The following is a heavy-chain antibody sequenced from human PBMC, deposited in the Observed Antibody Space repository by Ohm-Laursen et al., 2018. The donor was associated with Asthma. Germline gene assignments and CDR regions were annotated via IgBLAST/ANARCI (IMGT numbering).Heavy chain of an antibody. CDR3: ARGPYRYSDSYRVGFDI. V-gene: IGHV1-8*01. Sequence: ASVKVSCKASGDTFTNYDINWVRQATGQGLEWMGWMNPNSANTGYAQKFQGRVTMTRNTSISTAYMELSSLRSEDTALYYCARGPYRYSDSYRVGFDIWGQGTMVIVSS. CDR2: MNPNSANT. CDR1: GDTFTNYD. J-gene: IGHJ3*02. D-gene: IGHD2-21*01.